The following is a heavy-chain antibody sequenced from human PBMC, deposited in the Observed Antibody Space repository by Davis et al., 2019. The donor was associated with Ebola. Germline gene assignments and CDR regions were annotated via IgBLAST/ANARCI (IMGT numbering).Heavy chain of an antibody. CDR1: GYSFTSHW. CDR2: IFPGDSDT. J-gene: IGHJ4*02. V-gene: IGHV5-51*01. D-gene: IGHD4-23*01. CDR3: ARADIMPTVDF. Sequence: GESLKISCKGSGYSFTSHWIVWVRQMPGKGLECMGIIFPGDSDTRYSPSFQGQVTISADKSISTAYLQWTSLKASDTAIYYCARADIMPTVDFWGQGTRVIVSS.